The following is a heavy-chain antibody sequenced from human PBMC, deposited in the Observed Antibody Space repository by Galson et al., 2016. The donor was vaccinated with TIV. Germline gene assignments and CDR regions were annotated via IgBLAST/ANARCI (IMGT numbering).Heavy chain of an antibody. CDR3: ARDGHDFWSGGANTLDY. CDR1: GFSFSSYT. J-gene: IGHJ4*02. Sequence: SLRLSCATSGFSFSSYTMHWVRQAPGKGLEWVAVIAYDGGNQYFGDSVKGRFTISRDNSRNTVSLQMNSLRAEDTAVYYCARDGHDFWSGGANTLDYWGQGTLVTVSS. D-gene: IGHD3-3*01. V-gene: IGHV3-30*04. CDR2: IAYDGGNQ.